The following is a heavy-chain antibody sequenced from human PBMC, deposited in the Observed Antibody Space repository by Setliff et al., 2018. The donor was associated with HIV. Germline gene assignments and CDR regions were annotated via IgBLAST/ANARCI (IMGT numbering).Heavy chain of an antibody. D-gene: IGHD3-9*01. V-gene: IGHV1-69*10. Sequence: GASVKVSCKASGGTFSSYAISWVRQAPGQGLEWMGGIIPILGIANYAQKFQGRVTITADKSTSTAYMELSSLRSEDTAVYYCARDGRVLPVLRYFDWLYYFDYWGQGTLVTVSS. J-gene: IGHJ4*02. CDR1: GGTFSSYA. CDR3: ARDGRVLPVLRYFDWLYYFDY. CDR2: IIPILGIA.